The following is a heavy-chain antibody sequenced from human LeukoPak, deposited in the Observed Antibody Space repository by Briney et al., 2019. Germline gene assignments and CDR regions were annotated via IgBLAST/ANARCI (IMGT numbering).Heavy chain of an antibody. CDR1: GFTVRNKY. V-gene: IGHV3-66*01. J-gene: IGHJ6*03. Sequence: GGSLRLSCAASGFTVRNKYMTWVRQAPGKGLVWVSVVYSGAGTYYADSVRGRFTTSTDNSENTLYLQMNSLRAEDTAVYYCARDSFHRGRILSYYYYYMDVWGKGATVTVSS. CDR3: ARDSFHRGRILSYYYYYMDV. CDR2: VYSGAGT. D-gene: IGHD2-15*01.